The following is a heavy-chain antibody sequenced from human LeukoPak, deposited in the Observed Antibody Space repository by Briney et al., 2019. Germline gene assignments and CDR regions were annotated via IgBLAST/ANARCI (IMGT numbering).Heavy chain of an antibody. V-gene: IGHV3-23*01. Sequence: GGSLRLSCAVSGFTFSSYAMSWVRQAPGKGLEWVSAISGSGGSTYYADSVKGRFTISRDNSKNTLYLQMNSLRAEDTAVYYCAKRDIVVVPAANIDYWGQGTLVTVSS. J-gene: IGHJ4*02. CDR3: AKRDIVVVPAANIDY. CDR2: ISGSGGST. CDR1: GFTFSSYA. D-gene: IGHD2-2*01.